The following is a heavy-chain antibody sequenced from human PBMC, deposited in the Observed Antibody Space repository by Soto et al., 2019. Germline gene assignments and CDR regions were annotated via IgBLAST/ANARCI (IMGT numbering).Heavy chain of an antibody. CDR2: MNPNSGNT. CDR3: ARLGRYYYDSSGYYTYYFDY. V-gene: IGHV1-8*01. Sequence: ASVKVSCKASGYTFTSYDINWVRQATGQGLEWMGWMNPNSGNTGYAQKFQGRVTMTRNTSISTAYMELSSLRSEDTAVYYCARLGRYYYDSSGYYTYYFDYWGQGTLVAVSS. D-gene: IGHD3-22*01. J-gene: IGHJ4*02. CDR1: GYTFTSYD.